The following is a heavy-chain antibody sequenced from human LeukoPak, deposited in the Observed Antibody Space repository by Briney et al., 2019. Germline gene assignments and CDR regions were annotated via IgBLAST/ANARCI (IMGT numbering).Heavy chain of an antibody. CDR1: GGSIRSNY. CDR2: VYDSGST. J-gene: IGHJ4*02. Sequence: PSETLSLTCSLSGGSIRSNYWSWPRQPPGKGLEWIGYVYDSGSTNYNPSLRRRVAISVDTSRNQFSMRLSSVTAADTAVYFCARDYRGFTPGWFDDWGQGTLVTVSS. CDR3: ARDYRGFTPGWFDD. D-gene: IGHD3-16*02. V-gene: IGHV4-59*01.